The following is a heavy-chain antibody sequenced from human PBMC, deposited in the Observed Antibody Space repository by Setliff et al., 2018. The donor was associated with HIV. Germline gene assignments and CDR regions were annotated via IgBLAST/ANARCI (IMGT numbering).Heavy chain of an antibody. Sequence: SETLSLTCTVSGGSMNDYYWTWIRQPPGKGLEWIGYIYNSASTSYNPSLKSRVTISVDTSKNQFSLKLSSVTAADTAVYYCARHSPSDYWGQGTLVTVSS. V-gene: IGHV4-59*08. CDR1: GGSMNDYY. J-gene: IGHJ4*02. CDR3: ARHSPSDY. CDR2: IYNSAST.